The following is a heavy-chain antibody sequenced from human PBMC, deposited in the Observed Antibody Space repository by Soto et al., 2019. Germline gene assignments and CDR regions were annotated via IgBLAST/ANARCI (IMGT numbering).Heavy chain of an antibody. V-gene: IGHV4-31*03. CDR3: ARGINDSSGYPGCNFDY. Sequence: PSETLSLTCTVSGGSISSGGYYWSWIRQHPGKGLEWIGYIYYSGSTYYNPSLKSRVTISLDTSKNQFSLKLSSVTAADTAVYSCARGINDSSGYPGCNFDYWGQGTLVTVSS. CDR1: GGSISSGGYY. CDR2: IYYSGST. J-gene: IGHJ4*02. D-gene: IGHD3-22*01.